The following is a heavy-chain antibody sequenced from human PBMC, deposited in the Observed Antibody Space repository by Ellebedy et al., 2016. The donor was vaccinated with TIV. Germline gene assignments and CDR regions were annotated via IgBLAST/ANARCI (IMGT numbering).Heavy chain of an antibody. V-gene: IGHV4-59*01. J-gene: IGHJ4*02. Sequence: SETLSLXXSVSGGSITSYYWSWIRQSPVKGLEWIGYVHYSGGTKYSPSLKSRVFISIDTSKNQFSLKLSSVTAADTAVYYCARAATPSTPVDYWGQGTLVTVSS. CDR1: GGSITSYY. CDR3: ARAATPSTPVDY. CDR2: VHYSGGT. D-gene: IGHD2-15*01.